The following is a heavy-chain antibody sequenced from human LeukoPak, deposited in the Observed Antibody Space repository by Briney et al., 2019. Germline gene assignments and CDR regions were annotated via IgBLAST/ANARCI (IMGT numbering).Heavy chain of an antibody. Sequence: PGRSLRLSCAVSGFTFSNYAMHWVRQAPGKGLEWVAVISYDGSNKYYAGSVKGRFTISRDDSKNTLYLQMNSLRAEDTAVYYCANEGGDCFGGTCYSNYWGQGTLVTVSS. CDR2: ISYDGSNK. D-gene: IGHD2-15*01. CDR3: ANEGGDCFGGTCYSNY. CDR1: GFTFSNYA. J-gene: IGHJ4*02. V-gene: IGHV3-30*18.